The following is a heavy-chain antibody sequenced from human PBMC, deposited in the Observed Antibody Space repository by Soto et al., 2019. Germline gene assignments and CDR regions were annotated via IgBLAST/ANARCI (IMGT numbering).Heavy chain of an antibody. V-gene: IGHV3-23*01. Sequence: EVQLLESGGVLVQPGGSLRLSCAASGFTFDTYAMSWVRQAPGKGREWVSSISSGASHTYYADAVKVRFTISRDNSKNKLSLQRNSMRAEDMALYSCARESRPGRAGDCYWGRTLDNWGQGTLFTVP. CDR1: GFTFDTYA. D-gene: IGHD2-21*02. CDR2: ISSGASHT. J-gene: IGHJ4*02. CDR3: ARESRPGRAGDCYWGRTLDN.